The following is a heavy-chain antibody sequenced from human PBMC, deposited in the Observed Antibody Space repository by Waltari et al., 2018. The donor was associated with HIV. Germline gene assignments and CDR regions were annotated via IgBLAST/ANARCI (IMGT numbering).Heavy chain of an antibody. CDR2: ITGDASST. J-gene: IGHJ2*01. D-gene: IGHD1-26*01. Sequence: EVQLLESGGDLVQPGGSLRLSCGASEFTFSSFDMHWVRQAPGRGLECVSFITGDASSTFNADSVKGRFSISRDNSRNTLYLQMNRLRDDDTAVYYCAKDGGTYTGYFDVWGRGTLVTVSS. V-gene: IGHV3-23*01. CDR1: EFTFSSFD. CDR3: AKDGGTYTGYFDV.